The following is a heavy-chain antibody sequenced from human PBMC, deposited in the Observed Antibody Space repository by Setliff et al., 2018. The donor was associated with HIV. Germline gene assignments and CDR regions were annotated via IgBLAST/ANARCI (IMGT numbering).Heavy chain of an antibody. CDR2: INRSGTP. CDR1: GGSLSDYY. D-gene: IGHD3-10*01. V-gene: IGHV4-34*01. Sequence: PSETLSLTCAVYGGSLSDYYWSWIRQPPGKGLEWIAEINRSGTPNYNPSLDSRVTISVDSSKNRVSLKLSSVTAADTAVYYCAVPGTSGTYYRVFDYWGQGVLVTVSS. J-gene: IGHJ4*02. CDR3: AVPGTSGTYYRVFDY.